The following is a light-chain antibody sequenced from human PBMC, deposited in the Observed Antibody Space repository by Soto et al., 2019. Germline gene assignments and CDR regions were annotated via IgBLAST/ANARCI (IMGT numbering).Light chain of an antibody. V-gene: IGKV1-5*03. Sequence: IQMTQSPSSLSASVGDRVTISCRASQGIGNALGWYQQKPGKAPKLLIYKASSLESGVPSRFSGSGSGTEFTLTISSLQPDDFATYYCQQYISYPYTFGQGTKLEIK. J-gene: IGKJ2*01. CDR1: QGIGNA. CDR3: QQYISYPYT. CDR2: KAS.